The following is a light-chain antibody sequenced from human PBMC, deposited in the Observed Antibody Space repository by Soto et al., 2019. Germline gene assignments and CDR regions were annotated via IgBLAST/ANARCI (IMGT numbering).Light chain of an antibody. Sequence: QSVLTQPPSASGTPGQRVTISCSGSSSNIGSNTVDWYHHLPGTAPKLLIYSNDQRPSGVPDRFSGSKSVTSASLAISGLQSDEEADYYCAAWDDSLNGRVFGGGTKLTVL. J-gene: IGLJ3*02. CDR1: SSNIGSNT. V-gene: IGLV1-44*01. CDR2: SND. CDR3: AAWDDSLNGRV.